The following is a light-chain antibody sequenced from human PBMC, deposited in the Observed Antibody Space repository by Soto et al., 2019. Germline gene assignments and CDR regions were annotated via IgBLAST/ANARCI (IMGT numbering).Light chain of an antibody. CDR3: QTWGTGILV. CDR2: LNSDGSH. V-gene: IGLV4-69*01. CDR1: SGHSSYA. J-gene: IGLJ2*01. Sequence: QLVLTQSPSASASLGASVKITCTLSSGHSSYAIAWHQQQPEKGPRYLMKLNSDGSHSKGDGIPDRFSGSSSGAERYLTISSLQAEDEADYYCQTWGTGILVFGGGTKLTVL.